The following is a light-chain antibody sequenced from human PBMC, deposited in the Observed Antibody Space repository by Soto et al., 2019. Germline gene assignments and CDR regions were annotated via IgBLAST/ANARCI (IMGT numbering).Light chain of an antibody. CDR3: CSYAGISSYVV. CDR2: EGT. J-gene: IGLJ2*01. V-gene: IGLV2-23*01. CDR1: SSDVGSYNL. Sequence: QSVLTQPASVSGSPGQSITLSCTGTSSDVGSYNLVSWYQLHPGKAPKLMIYEGTERPSGVSNRFSGSKSGSTASLTISELQAEDEADYYCCSYAGISSYVVFGGGTKLTVL.